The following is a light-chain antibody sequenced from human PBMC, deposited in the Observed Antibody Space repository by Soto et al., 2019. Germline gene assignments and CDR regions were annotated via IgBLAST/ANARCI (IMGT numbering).Light chain of an antibody. Sequence: DIQMTQSPSSLSASVGDRVTITCRASQSISSYLNWYQQKPGKAPKLVIYAASSLQSGVPSRFSGSGSGTDFTLTISSLQPEDFATYYCQQSDRTPPTFGQGTKVDIK. CDR1: QSISSY. V-gene: IGKV1-39*01. CDR3: QQSDRTPPT. J-gene: IGKJ1*01. CDR2: AAS.